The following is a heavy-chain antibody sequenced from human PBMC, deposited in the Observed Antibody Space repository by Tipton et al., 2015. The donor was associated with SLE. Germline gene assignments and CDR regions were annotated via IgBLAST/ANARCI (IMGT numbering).Heavy chain of an antibody. Sequence: TLSLTCTVSGGSISSGSHYWSWIRQPPGKGLEWIGYIYYSGSTNYNPSLKSRVTISVDTSKNQFSLKLSSVTAADTAVYYCARAEDPRYYYGMDVWGQGTTVTVSS. J-gene: IGHJ6*02. CDR3: ARAEDPRYYYGMDV. CDR2: IYYSGST. CDR1: GGSISSGSHY. V-gene: IGHV4-61*01.